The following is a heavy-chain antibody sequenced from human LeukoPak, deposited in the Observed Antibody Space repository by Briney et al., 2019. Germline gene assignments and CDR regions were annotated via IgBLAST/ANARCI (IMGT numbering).Heavy chain of an antibody. J-gene: IGHJ4*02. CDR3: ARGSAFYDSSGYLSYYFDY. V-gene: IGHV1-69*05. CDR2: IIPIFGTA. CDR1: GGTFNSYA. Sequence: VASVKVSCKASGGTFNSYAISWVRQAPGQGLEWMGGIIPIFGTANYAQKFQGRVTITTDESTSAAYMELSSLRSEDTAVYYCARGSAFYDSSGYLSYYFDYWGQGTLVTVSS. D-gene: IGHD3-22*01.